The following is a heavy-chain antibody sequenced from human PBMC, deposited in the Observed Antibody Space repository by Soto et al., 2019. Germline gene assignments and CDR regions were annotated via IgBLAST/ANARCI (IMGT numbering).Heavy chain of an antibody. CDR3: VTVAMDIVLARPYRGMAV. CDR2: ISGSGGIT. Sequence: EMPLLESGGGFAQPGGSLRLSCAASGFTFNTYGMSWVRQAPGEGLEWVSLISGSGGITYYGDSVKGRFTISRDNSKNALYLQMNSLRAEDTAVYYCVTVAMDIVLARPYRGMAVWGKGTTVIVSS. V-gene: IGHV3-23*01. J-gene: IGHJ6*04. CDR1: GFTFNTYG. D-gene: IGHD2-2*03.